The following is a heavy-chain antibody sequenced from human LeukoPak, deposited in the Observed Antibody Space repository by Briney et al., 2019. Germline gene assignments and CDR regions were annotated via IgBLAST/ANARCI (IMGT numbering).Heavy chain of an antibody. CDR3: ARELYYFDY. V-gene: IGHV3-30-3*01. Sequence: SCKASGYTFTSYYMHWVRQAPGKGLEWVAVISYDGSNKYYADSVKGRFTISRDNSKNTLYLQMNSLRAEDTAVYYCARELYYFDYWGQGTLVTVSS. CDR1: GYTFTSYY. CDR2: ISYDGSNK. J-gene: IGHJ4*02.